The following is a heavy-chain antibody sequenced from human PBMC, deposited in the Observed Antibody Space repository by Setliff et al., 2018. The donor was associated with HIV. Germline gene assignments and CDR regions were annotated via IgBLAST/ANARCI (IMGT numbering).Heavy chain of an antibody. CDR1: GASISTTTYY. CDR2: IHYTGNT. V-gene: IGHV4-39*02. J-gene: IGHJ4*02. CDR3: AREGDGIDY. Sequence: SETLSLTCTVSGASISTTTYYWGWIRQPPGKGLEWIGSIHYTGNTYNTPSLKSRLTISVDASKNQISLKLTSVTAADTAIYFCAREGDGIDYWGQGILFTVSS. D-gene: IGHD2-21*02.